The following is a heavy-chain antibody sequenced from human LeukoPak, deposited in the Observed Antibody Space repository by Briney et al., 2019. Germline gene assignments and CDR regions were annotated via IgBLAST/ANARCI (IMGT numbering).Heavy chain of an antibody. V-gene: IGHV4-38-2*01. CDR3: ARGVVTTRGWFVP. J-gene: IGHJ5*02. D-gene: IGHD4-11*01. CDR1: GYTISSGYF. CDR2: SYRGGST. Sequence: SETLSLSCAVSGYTISSGYFWGWIREPPGKRLELIGISYRGGSTYYKPSLKSRFTISRDTSKNQFSLKLSSVTAADTAVYYCARGVVTTRGWFVPWGQGTLVSVSS.